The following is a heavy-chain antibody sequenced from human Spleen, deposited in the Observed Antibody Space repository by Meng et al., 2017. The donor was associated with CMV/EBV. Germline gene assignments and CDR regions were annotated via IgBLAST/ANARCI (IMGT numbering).Heavy chain of an antibody. Sequence: GGSLRLSCEGSGYSFSNYWIDWVRQMPGKGLEWMGSIYPGDSDTRYSPSCQGQVTLSVDKSIRTAYLQWSSLKASDTAIYYCARRGMMTTRGYWFDPWGQGTLVTVSS. J-gene: IGHJ5*02. CDR2: IYPGDSDT. V-gene: IGHV5-51*01. D-gene: IGHD4-17*01. CDR3: ARRGMMTTRGYWFDP. CDR1: GYSFSNYW.